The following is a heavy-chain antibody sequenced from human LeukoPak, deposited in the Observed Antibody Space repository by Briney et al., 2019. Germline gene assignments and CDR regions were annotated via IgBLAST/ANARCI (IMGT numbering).Heavy chain of an antibody. CDR2: VSGGGGST. J-gene: IGHJ4*02. D-gene: IGHD3-22*01. V-gene: IGHV3-23*01. CDR1: GFTFSSHA. CDR3: AKRAYSDSSGYLGSIDY. Sequence: GGSLGLSCAASGFTFSSHAMNWVRQAPGKGLEWVSAVSGGGGSTYYADSVKGRFTISRDNSKNTIYLQMNSLRAEDTAVYFCAKRAYSDSSGYLGSIDYWGQGTQVTVST.